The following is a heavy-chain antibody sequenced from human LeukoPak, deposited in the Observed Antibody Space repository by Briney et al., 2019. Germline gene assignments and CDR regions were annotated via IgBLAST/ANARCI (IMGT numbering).Heavy chain of an antibody. CDR2: ISPDGNIY. Sequence: PGRSLRLSCAASGFTFTTFGIHWVRQAPGKGLEWVAAISPDGNIYYYSDSVKGRFIISRDDSKNMIYLQMNSLRGEDSAVYFCARINNFDDFWGQGTLVTVSS. D-gene: IGHD1-1*01. CDR1: GFTFTTFG. V-gene: IGHV3-30*03. J-gene: IGHJ4*02. CDR3: ARINNFDDF.